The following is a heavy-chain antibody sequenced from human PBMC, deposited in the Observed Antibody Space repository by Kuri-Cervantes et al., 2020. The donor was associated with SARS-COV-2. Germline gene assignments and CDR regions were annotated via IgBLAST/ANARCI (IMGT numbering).Heavy chain of an antibody. CDR3: TRAGTRGKTDCGGDCPMWFDP. CDR2: INRNGGST. D-gene: IGHD2-21*01. V-gene: IGHV3-20*04. CDR1: GFTFDDYG. Sequence: GESLKISCAASGFTFDDYGMSWVRQAPGRGLEWVSGINRNGGSTGYADSVKGRFTISRDNAKNSLYLQMNSLRAEDTALYYCTRAGTRGKTDCGGDCPMWFDPWGQGTLVTVSS. J-gene: IGHJ5*02.